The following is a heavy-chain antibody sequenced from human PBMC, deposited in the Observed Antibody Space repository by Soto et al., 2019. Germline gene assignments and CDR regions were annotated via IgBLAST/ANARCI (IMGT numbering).Heavy chain of an antibody. CDR2: ISWNSGSI. J-gene: IGHJ4*02. CDR3: AKGGQLLTEGGGY. Sequence: EVQLVESGGGLVQPGRSLRLSCAASGFTFDDYAMHWVRQAPGKGLEWVSGISWNSGSIGYADSVKGRFTISRDNAKNSLYLQMNILRTEDTALHYCAKGGQLLTEGGGYWGQGTLVTVSS. V-gene: IGHV3-9*01. D-gene: IGHD2-2*01. CDR1: GFTFDDYA.